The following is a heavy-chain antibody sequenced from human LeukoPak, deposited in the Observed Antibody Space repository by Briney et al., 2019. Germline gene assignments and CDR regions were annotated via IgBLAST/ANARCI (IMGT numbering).Heavy chain of an antibody. Sequence: SVTVSCKASGVSFRRDTLTWLRQAPGQGLEWIGGLVLKHGITNYAQALKGRITLNADESTSTAYMELGSLTSNDTAVYYCARDRPDTPDSVFEAWGRGSLVIVSS. CDR1: GVSFRRDT. V-gene: IGHV1-69*16. CDR3: ARDRPDTPDSVFEA. J-gene: IGHJ5*02. CDR2: LVLKHGIT. D-gene: IGHD2-15*01.